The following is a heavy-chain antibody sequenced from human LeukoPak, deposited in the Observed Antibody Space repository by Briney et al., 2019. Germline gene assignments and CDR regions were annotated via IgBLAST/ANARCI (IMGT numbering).Heavy chain of an antibody. CDR2: ISVSGGST. Sequence: GGSLRLSCAASGFTFSSYAVSWVRQAPGKGLEWVSAISVSGGSTYYADSVKGRFTISRGNSKDTLYLQMNSLRAEDTAVYYCAKAQDIVVAPAALWGQGSLVTVSS. V-gene: IGHV3-23*01. D-gene: IGHD2-2*01. CDR3: AKAQDIVVAPAAL. J-gene: IGHJ4*02. CDR1: GFTFSSYA.